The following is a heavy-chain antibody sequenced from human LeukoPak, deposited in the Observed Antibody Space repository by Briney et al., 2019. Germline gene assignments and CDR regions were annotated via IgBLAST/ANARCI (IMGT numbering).Heavy chain of an antibody. D-gene: IGHD5-24*01. Sequence: GGSLRLSCAASGFSFSSYAMHWVRQAPGKGLEWVAVISNDGSNKYYADSVKGRFTISRDNSKNTLYLQMSSLRAEDTAVYYCARGPNGYHNTGGQGTLVTVSS. CDR3: ARGPNGYHNT. CDR1: GFSFSSYA. CDR2: ISNDGSNK. J-gene: IGHJ4*02. V-gene: IGHV3-30*14.